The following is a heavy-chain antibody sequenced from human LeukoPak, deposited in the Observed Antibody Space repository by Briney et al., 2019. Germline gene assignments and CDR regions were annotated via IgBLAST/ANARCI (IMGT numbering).Heavy chain of an antibody. V-gene: IGHV3-7*01. Sequence: PGGSLRLSCAASGFTFSSYWMSWVRQAPGKGLEWVANIKQDGSEKYYVDSVKGRFTISRDNAKNSLYLQMNSLRAEDTAVYYCARDRSPYGDHVVATYYYGMDVWGQGTTVTVSS. CDR2: IKQDGSEK. CDR3: ARDRSPYGDHVVATYYYGMDV. CDR1: GFTFSSYW. J-gene: IGHJ6*02. D-gene: IGHD4-17*01.